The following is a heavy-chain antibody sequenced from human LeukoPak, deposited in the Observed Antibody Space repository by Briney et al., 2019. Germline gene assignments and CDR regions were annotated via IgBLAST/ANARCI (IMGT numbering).Heavy chain of an antibody. V-gene: IGHV3-23*01. Sequence: GGSLRLSCAASGFTFSSYAMRWVRQAPWKGLEWVSAISGSGDNTYYADSVRGRFTISRDNSKNTVFLQMNSLSAEDTAVYYCAKWWSPTGNYDYWGQGTLVTVSS. CDR1: GFTFSSYA. CDR3: AKWWSPTGNYDY. J-gene: IGHJ4*02. CDR2: ISGSGDNT. D-gene: IGHD1-7*01.